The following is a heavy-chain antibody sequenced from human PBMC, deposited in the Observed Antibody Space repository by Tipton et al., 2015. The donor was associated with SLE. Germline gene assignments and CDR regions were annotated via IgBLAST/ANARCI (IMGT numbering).Heavy chain of an antibody. CDR2: ISTYNGNT. D-gene: IGHD5-24*01. V-gene: IGHV1-18*01. CDR3: ARGFDGSPRYFDL. CDR1: GYTFASYG. Sequence: QSGPEVKEPGASLKVSCKASGYTFASYGINWVRQAPGQGLEWMGWISTYNGNTHYAQNLQGRVTMTTYTSTSTAYMELRSLRYDDTAVYYCARGFDGSPRYFDLWGRGTLVTVSS. J-gene: IGHJ2*01.